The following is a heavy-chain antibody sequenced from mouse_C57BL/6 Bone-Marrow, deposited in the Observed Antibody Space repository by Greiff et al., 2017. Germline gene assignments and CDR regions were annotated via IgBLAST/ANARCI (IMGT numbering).Heavy chain of an antibody. D-gene: IGHD1-1*01. CDR2: IHPNSGST. CDR3: ARHENGSSYDWFAY. J-gene: IGHJ3*01. Sequence: VQLQQSGAELVKPGASVKLSCKASGYTFTSYWMHWVKQRPGQGLEWIGMIHPNSGSTNYNEKFKSKATLTVDKSSSTAYMQLSSLTSEDSAVYYCARHENGSSYDWFAYWGQGTLVTVSA. V-gene: IGHV1-64*01. CDR1: GYTFTSYW.